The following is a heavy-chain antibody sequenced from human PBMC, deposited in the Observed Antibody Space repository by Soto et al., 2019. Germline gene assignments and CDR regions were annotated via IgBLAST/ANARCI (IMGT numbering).Heavy chain of an antibody. D-gene: IGHD3-10*01. CDR3: ARGGIITHKNPDAFDI. CDR1: GGTFSSYA. Sequence: SVKVSCKASGGTFSSYAISWVRQAPGQGLEWMGGIIPIFGTANYAQKFQGRVTITADDSTSTAYMVLSSLRSEDTAVYYCARGGIITHKNPDAFDIWGQGTMVTLSS. CDR2: IIPIFGTA. J-gene: IGHJ3*02. V-gene: IGHV1-69*13.